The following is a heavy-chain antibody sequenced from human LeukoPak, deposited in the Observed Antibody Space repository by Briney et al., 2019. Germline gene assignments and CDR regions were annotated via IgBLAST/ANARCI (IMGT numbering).Heavy chain of an antibody. CDR1: GFTFSSYA. J-gene: IGHJ4*02. CDR2: ISYDGSNK. D-gene: IGHD6-6*01. V-gene: IGHV3-30-3*01. CDR3: AKDRVAARPFDY. Sequence: GRSLRLSCAASGFTFSSYAMHWVRQAPGKGLEWVAVISYDGSNKYYADSVKGRFTISRDNSKNTLFLQMNSLRAEDTAVYYCAKDRVAARPFDYWGQGALVTVSS.